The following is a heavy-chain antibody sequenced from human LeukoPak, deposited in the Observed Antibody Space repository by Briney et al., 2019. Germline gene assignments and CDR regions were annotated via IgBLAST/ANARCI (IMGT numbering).Heavy chain of an antibody. D-gene: IGHD3-16*02. CDR3: ARVQAQLSNAFDI. V-gene: IGHV3-11*06. J-gene: IGHJ3*02. CDR1: GFTFSDYY. CDR2: ISSSSSYT. Sequence: PGGSLRLSCAASGFTFSDYYMSWIRQAPGKGLECVSYISSSSSYTNYADSVKGRFTISRDNAKNSLYLQMNSLRAEDTAVYYCARVQAQLSNAFDIWGQGTMVTVSS.